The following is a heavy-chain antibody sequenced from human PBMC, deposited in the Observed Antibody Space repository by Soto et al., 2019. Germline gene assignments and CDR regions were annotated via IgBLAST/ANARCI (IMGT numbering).Heavy chain of an antibody. CDR2: ISGSGGST. CDR1: GFTFSSYA. Sequence: EVQLLESGGGLVQPGGSLRLSCAASGFTFSSYAMSWVRQAPGKGLEWVSAISGSGGSTYYADSVKGRFTISRDNSKNTLYLQMNSLRAEDTAVYYCAKEVDGSGSYHYYYYYVMDVWGQGTTVTVSS. V-gene: IGHV3-23*01. J-gene: IGHJ6*02. CDR3: AKEVDGSGSYHYYYYYVMDV. D-gene: IGHD3-10*01.